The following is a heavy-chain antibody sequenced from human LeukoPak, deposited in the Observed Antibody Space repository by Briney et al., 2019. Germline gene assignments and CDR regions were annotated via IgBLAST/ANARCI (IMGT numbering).Heavy chain of an antibody. Sequence: GESLKISRKGSGYSFTSYWIGWVRQMPGKGLEWMGIIYPGDSDTRYSPSFQGQVTISADKSISTAYLQWSSLKASDTAMYYCARGPKYDFWSGYPYYFDYWGQGTLVTVSS. CDR1: GYSFTSYW. J-gene: IGHJ4*02. CDR2: IYPGDSDT. V-gene: IGHV5-51*01. D-gene: IGHD3-3*01. CDR3: ARGPKYDFWSGYPYYFDY.